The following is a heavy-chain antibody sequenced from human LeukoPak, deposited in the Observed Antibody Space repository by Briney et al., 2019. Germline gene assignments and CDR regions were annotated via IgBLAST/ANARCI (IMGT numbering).Heavy chain of an antibody. CDR3: TTDIVVVPAGMRGY. D-gene: IGHD2-2*01. CDR1: GLTFSNAW. Sequence: GGSLRLSCAASGLTFSNAWMSWVRQAPGKGLEWVGRIKSKTDGGTTDYAAPVKGRFTISRDDSKNTLYLQMNSLKTEDTAVYYCTTDIVVVPAGMRGYWGQGTLVTVSS. V-gene: IGHV3-15*01. CDR2: IKSKTDGGTT. J-gene: IGHJ4*02.